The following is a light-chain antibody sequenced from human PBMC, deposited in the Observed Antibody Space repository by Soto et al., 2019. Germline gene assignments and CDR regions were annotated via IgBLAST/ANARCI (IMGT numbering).Light chain of an antibody. V-gene: IGLV1-40*01. Sequence: QSVLTQPPSVPGAPGQTVTISCTGSGSNSGAGYGVQWYQQLPGTAPRPLIYGSDDRPSGVPDRFSASVSGNSAALAITGLQTEDEAVYYCQSYDSNLSEVFGPGTKVTVL. J-gene: IGLJ1*01. CDR2: GSD. CDR1: GSNSGAGYG. CDR3: QSYDSNLSEV.